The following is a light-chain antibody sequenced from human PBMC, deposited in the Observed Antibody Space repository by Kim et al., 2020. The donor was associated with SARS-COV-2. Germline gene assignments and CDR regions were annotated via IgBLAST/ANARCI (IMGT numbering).Light chain of an antibody. J-gene: IGLJ1*01. CDR2: YDN. CDR3: QVWDSVNEHPYV. V-gene: IGLV3-21*04. Sequence: PGQTARITCGSDLNGTKRVHWYQQKAGQALMLVISYDNDRPSGIPERCSGASCGNTATLTISRVDAGDEADYYCQVWDSVNEHPYVFGTGTKVTVL. CDR1: LNGTKR.